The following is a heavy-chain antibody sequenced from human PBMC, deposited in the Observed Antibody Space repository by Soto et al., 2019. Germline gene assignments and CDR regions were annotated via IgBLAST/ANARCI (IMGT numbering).Heavy chain of an antibody. J-gene: IGHJ6*02. D-gene: IGHD3-10*01. CDR2: IIPIFGTA. CDR3: ASSITMVRGVADYYYGMDV. CDR1: GGTFSSYA. V-gene: IGHV1-69*13. Sequence: SVRVSCKASGGTFSSYAISWVRQAPGQGLEWMGGIIPIFGTANYAQKFQGRVTITADESTSTAYMELSSLRSEDTAVYYCASSITMVRGVADYYYGMDVWGQGTTVTVSS.